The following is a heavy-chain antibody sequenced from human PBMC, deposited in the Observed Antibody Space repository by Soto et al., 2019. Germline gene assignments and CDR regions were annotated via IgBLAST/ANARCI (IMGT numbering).Heavy chain of an antibody. J-gene: IGHJ5*02. CDR2: IYHSGST. V-gene: IGHV4-30-2*01. CDR1: GGSISSGGYF. D-gene: IGHD3-10*01. Sequence: QLQLQESGSGLVKPSQTLSLTCVVSGGSISSGGYFWSWIRQPPGKGLEWIGYIYHSGSTYYNPSPXSXXTTSVDRPKNPSTLKLCSVAAADTAVYYCARGLGPCGQGTLVSVSS. CDR3: ARGLGP.